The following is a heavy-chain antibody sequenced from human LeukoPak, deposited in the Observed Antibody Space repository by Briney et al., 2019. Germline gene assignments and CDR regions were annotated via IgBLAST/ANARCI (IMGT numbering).Heavy chain of an antibody. CDR2: INHSGST. Sequence: SETLSLTCAVYGGSFSGYYWSWIRQPPGKGLEWIGEINHSGSTNYNPSLKSRVTISVDTSKNQFSLKLSSVTAADTAVYYCARAGMPYYYYYYMDVWGKGTTVTVSS. CDR1: GGSFSGYY. CDR3: ARAGMPYYYYYYMDV. D-gene: IGHD3-10*01. J-gene: IGHJ6*03. V-gene: IGHV4-34*01.